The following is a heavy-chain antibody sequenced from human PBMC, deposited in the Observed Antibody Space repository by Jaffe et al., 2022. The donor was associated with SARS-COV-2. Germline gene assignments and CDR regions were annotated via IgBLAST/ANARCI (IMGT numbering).Heavy chain of an antibody. CDR2: IYHSGST. V-gene: IGHV4-4*02. Sequence: QVQLQESGPGLVKPSGTLSLTCAVSGGSISSSNWWSWVRQPPGKGLEWIGEIYHSGSTNYNPSLKSRVTISVDKSKNQFSLKLSSVTAADTAVYYCARSQQLVISYYYYGMDVWGQGTTVTVSS. J-gene: IGHJ6*02. CDR3: ARSQQLVISYYYYGMDV. D-gene: IGHD6-13*01. CDR1: GGSISSSNW.